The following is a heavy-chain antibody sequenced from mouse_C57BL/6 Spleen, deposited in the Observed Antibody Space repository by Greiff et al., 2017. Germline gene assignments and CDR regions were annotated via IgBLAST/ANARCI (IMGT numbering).Heavy chain of an antibody. CDR3: ARGKEGYYAMDY. CDR2: ISYDGSN. Sequence: EVKLEESGPGLVKPSQSLSLTCSVTGYSITSGYYWNWIRQFPGNKLEWMGYISYDGSNNYNPSLKNRISITRDTSKNQFFLKLNSVTTEDTATYYCARGKEGYYAMDYWGQGTSVTVSS. V-gene: IGHV3-6*01. J-gene: IGHJ4*01. CDR1: GYSITSGYY.